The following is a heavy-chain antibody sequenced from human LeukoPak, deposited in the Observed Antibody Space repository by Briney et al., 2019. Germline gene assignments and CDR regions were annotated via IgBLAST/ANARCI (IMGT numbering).Heavy chain of an antibody. CDR1: GYTFSNYG. CDR2: ISAYKSNT. Sequence: RASLKLSCTASGYTFSNYGISWVRQAPGQGLEWIGCISAYKSNTNYADNIKGRITITTDTSKNTPYMELTSLRSDDSAVYYCARDRAIMRTCGGVFVDYWGQGTLVTVSS. D-gene: IGHD3-16*02. J-gene: IGHJ4*02. CDR3: ARDRAIMRTCGGVFVDY. V-gene: IGHV1-18*04.